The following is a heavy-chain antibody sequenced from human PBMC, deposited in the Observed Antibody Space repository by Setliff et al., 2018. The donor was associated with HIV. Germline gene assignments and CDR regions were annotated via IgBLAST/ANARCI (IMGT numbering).Heavy chain of an antibody. CDR2: SSIKEYGGTT. Sequence: PGGSLRLSCAASGFTFRDYAMIWVRQAPGMGLEWVSTISGSSSIKEYGGTTGYAASVKARFTISRDDSKSIAYLQMNSLKTEDTAVYYCTRRTTALDYWGQGTLVTVSS. CDR1: GFTFRDYA. J-gene: IGHJ4*02. CDR3: TRRTTALDY. V-gene: IGHV3-49*04. D-gene: IGHD4-17*01.